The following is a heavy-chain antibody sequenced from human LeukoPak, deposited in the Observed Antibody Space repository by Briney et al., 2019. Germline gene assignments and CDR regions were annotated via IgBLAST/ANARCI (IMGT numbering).Heavy chain of an antibody. CDR1: RYTYPSYD. V-gene: IGHV1-8*03. J-gene: IGHJ6*03. CDR3: ARRAVDNSYYYYMDV. D-gene: IGHD6-19*01. Sequence: GLSVKLFCRSSRYTYPSYDINWVRQVRRQGLEWMVWLNPKSGNTGYAQKFQGRVTITRNTSISTAYMEVSSLRYEDTAVYYCARRAVDNSYYYYMDVWGKGTTVTVSS. CDR2: LNPKSGNT.